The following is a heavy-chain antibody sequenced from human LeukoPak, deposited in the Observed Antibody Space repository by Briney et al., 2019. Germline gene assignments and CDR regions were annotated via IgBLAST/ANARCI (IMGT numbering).Heavy chain of an antibody. CDR1: GGSISSSTSY. V-gene: IGHV4-39*07. J-gene: IGHJ4*02. CDR2: LYYSGST. CDR3: ARRPLTPFCLDY. D-gene: IGHD2/OR15-2a*01. Sequence: SETLSLTCTVSGGSISSSTSYWTWIRQPPGKGLEWIGSLYYSGSTSYNPSLKSRVTMSVDTSKNQFSLRLSSMTAADTAVYYCARRPLTPFCLDYWGQGTLVTVSS.